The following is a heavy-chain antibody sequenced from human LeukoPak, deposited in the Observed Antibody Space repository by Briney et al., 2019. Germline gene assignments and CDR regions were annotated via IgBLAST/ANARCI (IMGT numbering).Heavy chain of an antibody. J-gene: IGHJ4*02. Sequence: GGSLRLSCAASGFTFSSYWMSWVRQAPGKGLECVANIKQDGSEKYYVDSVKGRFTISRDNAKNSLYLQMNSLRAEDTAVYYCASSLVEMATMPPDYWGQGTLVTVSS. CDR2: IKQDGSEK. D-gene: IGHD5-24*01. CDR1: GFTFSSYW. V-gene: IGHV3-7*01. CDR3: ASSLVEMATMPPDY.